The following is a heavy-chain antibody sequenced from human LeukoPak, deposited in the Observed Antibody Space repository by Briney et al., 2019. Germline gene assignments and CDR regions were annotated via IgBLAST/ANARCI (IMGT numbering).Heavy chain of an antibody. D-gene: IGHD3-10*01. J-gene: IGHJ4*02. Sequence: ASVKVSCKASGGTFSSYAISWVRQAPGQGLEWMGWISAYNGNTNYAQKLQGRVTMTTDTSTSTAYMELRSLRSDDTAVYYCARDLITMVRGVTPDYWGQGTLVTVSS. CDR1: GGTFSSYA. CDR3: ARDLITMVRGVTPDY. CDR2: ISAYNGNT. V-gene: IGHV1-18*01.